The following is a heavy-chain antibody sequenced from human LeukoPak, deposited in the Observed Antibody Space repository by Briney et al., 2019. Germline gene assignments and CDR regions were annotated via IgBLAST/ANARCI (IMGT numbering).Heavy chain of an antibody. CDR2: INPHSGDT. D-gene: IGHD1-1*01. CDR3: VRDAPTGVYGMDV. Sequence: ASVKVSCKASGYSFTYNHIHWVRQAPGQGLEWMGWINPHSGDTNYTQKFQDRVTMIRDTSNRTVYMEVTRPRSDDTAVYYCVRDAPTGVYGMDVWGQGTTVTVSS. J-gene: IGHJ6*02. CDR1: GYSFTYNH. V-gene: IGHV1-2*02.